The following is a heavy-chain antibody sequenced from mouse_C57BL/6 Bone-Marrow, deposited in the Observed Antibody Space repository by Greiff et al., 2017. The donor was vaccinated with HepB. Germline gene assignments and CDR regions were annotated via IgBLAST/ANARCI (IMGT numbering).Heavy chain of an antibody. V-gene: IGHV1-81*01. CDR1: GYTFTSYG. CDR3: TTPPIYYGNGDWFAY. J-gene: IGHJ3*01. D-gene: IGHD2-1*01. Sequence: QVQLQQSGAELARPGASVKLSCKASGYTFTSYGISWVKQRTGQGLEWIGEIYPRSGNTYYNEKFKGKATLTADKSSSTAYMELRSLTSEDTAVYYCTTPPIYYGNGDWFAYWGQGTLVTVSA. CDR2: IYPRSGNT.